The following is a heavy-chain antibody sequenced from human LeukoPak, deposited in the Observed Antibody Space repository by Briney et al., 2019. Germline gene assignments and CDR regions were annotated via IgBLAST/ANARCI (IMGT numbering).Heavy chain of an antibody. V-gene: IGHV4-39*01. Sequence: SETLSLTCTVSGGSISNSIYYWGWIRPPPGKGLECIGNIFYSGSTYYNPSLQSRVTISVDTSKNQFSLKLSSVTAADTAVYYCARRPVAGHFDYWGQGTLVTVSS. CDR3: ARRPVAGHFDY. D-gene: IGHD6-19*01. J-gene: IGHJ4*02. CDR2: IFYSGST. CDR1: GGSISNSIYY.